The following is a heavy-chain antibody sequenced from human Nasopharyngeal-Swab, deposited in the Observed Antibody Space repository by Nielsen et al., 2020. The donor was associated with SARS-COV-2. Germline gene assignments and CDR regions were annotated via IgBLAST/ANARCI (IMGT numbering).Heavy chain of an antibody. CDR2: ISWNSGSI. J-gene: IGHJ3*02. CDR3: AKSPVGPMVRGVIGAFDI. CDR1: GFTFDDCA. Sequence: SLKISCAASGFTFDDCAMHWVRQAPGKGLEWVSGISWNSGSIGYADSVKGRFTISRDNAKNSLYLQMNSLRAEDTALYYCAKSPVGPMVRGVIGAFDIWGQGTMVTVSS. D-gene: IGHD3-10*01. V-gene: IGHV3-9*01.